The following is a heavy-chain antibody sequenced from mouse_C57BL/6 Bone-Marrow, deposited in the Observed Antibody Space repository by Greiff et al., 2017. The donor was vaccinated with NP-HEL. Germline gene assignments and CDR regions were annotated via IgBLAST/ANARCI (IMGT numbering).Heavy chain of an antibody. Sequence: EVQLVASGGGLVKPGGSLKLSCAASGFTFSDYGMHWVRPAPAKGLEWVAYISSGSRTIYYADTVKGRFTISRDNAKNTLFLQMTRLRSEDTAMYYCARGNYFDYWGQGTTLTVSS. CDR3: ARGNYFDY. J-gene: IGHJ2*01. CDR1: GFTFSDYG. V-gene: IGHV5-17*01. CDR2: ISSGSRTI.